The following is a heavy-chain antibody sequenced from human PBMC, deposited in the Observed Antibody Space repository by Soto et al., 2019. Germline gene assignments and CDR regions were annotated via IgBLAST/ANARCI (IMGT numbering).Heavy chain of an antibody. CDR1: GYTFTGYY. Sequence: ASVKVSCKASGYTFTGYYMHWVRQAPGQGLEWMGWINPNSGGTNYAQKFQGWVTMTRDTSISTAYMELSRLRSDDTAVYYCARGGTLLRDYYYGMDVWGQGTTVTVSS. CDR3: ARGGTLLRDYYYGMDV. J-gene: IGHJ6*02. V-gene: IGHV1-2*04. D-gene: IGHD3-10*01. CDR2: INPNSGGT.